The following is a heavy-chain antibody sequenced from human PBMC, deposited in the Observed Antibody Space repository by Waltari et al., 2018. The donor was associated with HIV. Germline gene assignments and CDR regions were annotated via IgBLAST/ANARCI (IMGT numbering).Heavy chain of an antibody. J-gene: IGHJ6*02. D-gene: IGHD3-16*01. CDR2: INPNSGGT. Sequence: QVQLVQSGAEVKKPGASVKVSCKASGYTFTGYYMHWVRQAPGQGLEWIGWINPNSGGTNYAQKFQGRVTMTRDTSISTAYMELSRLRSDDTAVYYCARESGGGGLDYYYGMDVWGQGTTVTVSS. V-gene: IGHV1-2*02. CDR1: GYTFTGYY. CDR3: ARESGGGGLDYYYGMDV.